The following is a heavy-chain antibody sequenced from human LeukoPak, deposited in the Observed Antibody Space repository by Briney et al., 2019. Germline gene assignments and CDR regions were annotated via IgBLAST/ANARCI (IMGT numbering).Heavy chain of an antibody. CDR3: AKTIVGSNVFDI. Sequence: GGALRPYFVASRFRFRSHWMTGVRPAPGKGLGGVANKKEDGREKYYADSVKGRFTISRDNAKNSLYLQMNSLRGEDTAVYYCAKTIVGSNVFDIWGQGTLVTVSS. CDR2: KKEDGREK. V-gene: IGHV3-7*01. D-gene: IGHD1-26*01. CDR1: RFRFRSHW. J-gene: IGHJ3*02.